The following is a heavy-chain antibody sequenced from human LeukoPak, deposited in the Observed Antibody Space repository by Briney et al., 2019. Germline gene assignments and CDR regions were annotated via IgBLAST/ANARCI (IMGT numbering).Heavy chain of an antibody. V-gene: IGHV4-4*07. CDR2: IYASGST. CDR3: AGPGGHFDWLPFGY. J-gene: IGHJ4*02. CDR1: GGSVSNYY. D-gene: IGHD3-9*01. Sequence: SETLSLTCTVSGGSVSNYYWSWIRQPAGKGLEWIGRIYASGSTNYNPSLKSRVTISVDTSKNQFSLKLSSLTAADTAVYYCAGPGGHFDWLPFGYWGQGTLVTVSS.